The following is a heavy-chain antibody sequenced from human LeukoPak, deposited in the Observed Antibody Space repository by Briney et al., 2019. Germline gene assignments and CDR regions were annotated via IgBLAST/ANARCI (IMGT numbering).Heavy chain of an antibody. Sequence: SETLSLTCTVSGGSISSGGYYWSWIRQHPGKGLEWIGYIYYSGSTNYNPSLKSRVTMSVDTSKNQFSLKLSSVTATDTAVYYCASSSDYYYGMDVWGQGTTITVSS. D-gene: IGHD6-25*01. V-gene: IGHV4-31*03. CDR3: ASSSDYYYGMDV. CDR2: IYYSGST. J-gene: IGHJ6*02. CDR1: GGSISSGGYY.